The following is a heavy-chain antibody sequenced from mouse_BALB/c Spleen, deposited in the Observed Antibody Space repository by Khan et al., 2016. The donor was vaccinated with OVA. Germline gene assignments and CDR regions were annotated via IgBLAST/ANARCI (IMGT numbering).Heavy chain of an antibody. CDR1: GYAFSNYL. Sequence: QVQLQQSGAELVRPGSSVKISCKASGYAFSNYLMNWVKQGPGQGLEWIGQIYPGAGNTNYTGKFKDKATLTADTSSTTAYMQLSSLTSEDSAVFFWTRSVCDYFAYGGQGTRVTGSA. CDR3: TRSVCDYFAY. J-gene: IGHJ3*01. CDR2: IYPGAGNT. V-gene: IGHV1-80*01. D-gene: IGHD2-13*01.